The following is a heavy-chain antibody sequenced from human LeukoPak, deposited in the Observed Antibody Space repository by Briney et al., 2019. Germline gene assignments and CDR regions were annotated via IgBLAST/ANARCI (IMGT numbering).Heavy chain of an antibody. CDR3: AKVPRQNGWFPLSDY. CDR2: ISGSGGLT. CDR1: GFTFSNYA. D-gene: IGHD6-19*01. V-gene: IGHV3-23*01. Sequence: GGSLRLSCAAPGFTFSNYAMSWVRQAPGKGLEWVSGISGSGGLTYYADSVKGRFTISRDNSKNTLYLQMNSLRAEDTAVYYCAKVPRQNGWFPLSDYWGQGALVTVSS. J-gene: IGHJ4*02.